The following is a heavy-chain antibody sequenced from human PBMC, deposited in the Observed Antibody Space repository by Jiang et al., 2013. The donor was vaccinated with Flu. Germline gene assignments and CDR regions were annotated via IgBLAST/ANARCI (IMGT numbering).Heavy chain of an antibody. CDR2: FYYSGST. V-gene: IGHV4-39*01. CDR1: GGSISSATYY. J-gene: IGHJ5*02. Sequence: LLKPSETLSLTCTVSGGSISSATYYWGWIRQPPGKGLEWIGNFYYSGSTYSNPSLESRVTISGDTSKNQFSLKLSSVTAADTAVYFCARTRALCSSTRCYRGGWFDPWGQGTLVHRLL. CDR3: ARTRALCSSTRCYRGGWFDP. D-gene: IGHD2-2*02.